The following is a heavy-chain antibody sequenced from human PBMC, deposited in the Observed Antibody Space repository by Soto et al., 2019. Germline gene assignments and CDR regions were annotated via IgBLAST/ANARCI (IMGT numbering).Heavy chain of an antibody. CDR1: GGSISSSSYY. CDR3: ARQGGGYCTNGVCYRDWFDP. D-gene: IGHD2-8*01. CDR2: IYYSGST. V-gene: IGHV4-39*01. J-gene: IGHJ5*02. Sequence: SETLSLTCTVSGGSISSSSYYWGWIRQPPGKGLEWIGSIYYSGSTYYNPSLKSRVTISVDTSKNQFSLKLSSVTAADTAVYYCARQGGGYCTNGVCYRDWFDPWGQGTLVTVSS.